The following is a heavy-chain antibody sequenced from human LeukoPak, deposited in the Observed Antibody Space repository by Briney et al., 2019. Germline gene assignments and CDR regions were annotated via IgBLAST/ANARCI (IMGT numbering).Heavy chain of an antibody. D-gene: IGHD6-13*01. CDR3: AKALRSRQPSYYFHY. V-gene: IGHV3-23*01. Sequence: GGSLRLSCAASRFTFCSYGMSWVRQAPGKGRQGGSATSGGGGSTYYADPVKGRFTISRDNSKNTLYMQMHSLRAEDMAVCYCAKALRSRQPSYYFHYWCRGTLVTVSS. J-gene: IGHJ4*02. CDR1: RFTFCSYG. CDR2: TSGGGGST.